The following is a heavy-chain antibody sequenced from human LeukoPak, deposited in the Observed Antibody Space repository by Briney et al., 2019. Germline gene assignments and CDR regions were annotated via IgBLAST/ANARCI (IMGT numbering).Heavy chain of an antibody. D-gene: IGHD3-22*01. J-gene: IGHJ4*02. CDR3: ARSDRSGFYFDDY. V-gene: IGHV1-18*01. Sequence: ASVKVSCKASGYTFTSYAISWVRQAPGQGLEWMGWISAYNGNTNYAQKIQGRVTMTTDTSTSTAYMELRSPRSDDTAVYYCARSDRSGFYFDDYWGQGTLVTVSS. CDR2: ISAYNGNT. CDR1: GYTFTSYA.